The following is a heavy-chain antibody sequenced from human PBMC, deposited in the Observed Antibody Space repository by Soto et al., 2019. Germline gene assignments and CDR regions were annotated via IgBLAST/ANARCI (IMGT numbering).Heavy chain of an antibody. CDR2: ISGSGGST. Sequence: GGSLRLSCAASGFTFSSYSVSWVRQAPGKGLEWVSAISGSGGSTYYADSVKGRFTISRDNSKNTLYLQMNSLRAEDTAVYYCAKEGSNYIWGSYRPSSDFDYWGQGTLVTVSS. J-gene: IGHJ4*02. CDR3: AKEGSNYIWGSYRPSSDFDY. V-gene: IGHV3-23*01. D-gene: IGHD3-16*02. CDR1: GFTFSSYS.